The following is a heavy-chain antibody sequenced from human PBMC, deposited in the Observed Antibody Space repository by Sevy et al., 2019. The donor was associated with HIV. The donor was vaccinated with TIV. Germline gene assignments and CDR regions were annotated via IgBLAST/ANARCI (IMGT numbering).Heavy chain of an antibody. CDR2: ISGSGGST. Sequence: GGSLRLSCAASGFTFSSYAMSWVRQAPGKGLEWVSAISGSGGSTYYADSVKGRFTISRDNSKNTLYLQMNSLRAEDTAVYYCAKDGDIVVVPAEYPRQLWQFFDYWGQGTLVTVSS. D-gene: IGHD2-2*01. V-gene: IGHV3-23*01. CDR1: GFTFSSYA. J-gene: IGHJ4*02. CDR3: AKDGDIVVVPAEYPRQLWQFFDY.